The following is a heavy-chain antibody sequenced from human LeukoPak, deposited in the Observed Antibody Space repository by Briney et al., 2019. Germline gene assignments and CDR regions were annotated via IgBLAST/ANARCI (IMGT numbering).Heavy chain of an antibody. Sequence: PSETLSLTCAVYGGSFNTYYWNWIRQSPGKGLEWIGEINHTGTTNYNPSLKSRFTISVDTSKNQFSLKLSSVTAADTAVYYCAGFSWTPSYYYYYYMDVWGKGTTVTISS. J-gene: IGHJ6*03. CDR2: INHTGTT. V-gene: IGHV4-34*01. CDR1: GGSFNTYY. CDR3: AGFSWTPSYYYYYYMDV. D-gene: IGHD3/OR15-3a*01.